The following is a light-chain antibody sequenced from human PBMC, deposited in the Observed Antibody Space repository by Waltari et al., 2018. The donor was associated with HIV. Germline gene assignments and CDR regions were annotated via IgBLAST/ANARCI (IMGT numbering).Light chain of an antibody. J-gene: IGLJ2*01. Sequence: QSVLTQPPSASGAPGQRVTISCSGSRANIGSNPVSLYHQLPGKAPKLLIFTNSQRPSGVPDRFSGSKSGSSASLAISGLQSEDESQYFCAAWDDTLKGFIFGGGTQLTVL. V-gene: IGLV1-44*01. CDR1: RANIGSNP. CDR2: TNS. CDR3: AAWDDTLKGFI.